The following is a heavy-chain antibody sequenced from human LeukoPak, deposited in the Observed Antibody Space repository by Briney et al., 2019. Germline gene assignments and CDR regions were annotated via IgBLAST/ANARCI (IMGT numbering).Heavy chain of an antibody. CDR1: GDSVSSNSAA. D-gene: IGHD5-12*01. J-gene: IGHJ5*02. CDR3: AATLSFQLYIGNWFDP. Sequence: SQTLSLTCAISGDSVSSNSAAWNWIRQSPSRGLEWLGRTYYRSKWYNDYAVSVKSRITINPDTSKNQFSPQLNSVTPEDTAVYYCAATLSFQLYIGNWFDPWGQGTLVTVSS. V-gene: IGHV6-1*01. CDR2: TYYRSKWYN.